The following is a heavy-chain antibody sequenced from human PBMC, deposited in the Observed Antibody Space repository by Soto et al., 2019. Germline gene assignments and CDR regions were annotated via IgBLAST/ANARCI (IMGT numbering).Heavy chain of an antibody. D-gene: IGHD1-26*01. J-gene: IGHJ5*02. CDR2: ISGSGFKK. CDR1: GFICENFG. Sequence: GGALRLSCAASGFICENFGMSWVRQAPGKGLEWISSISGSGFKKYYADSVKGRFTISRDNSKSTVYLELNNLSAEDTAVYHCAKNQGVELVPLATVDWFDPWGQGSVVTVS. CDR3: AKNQGVELVPLATVDWFDP. V-gene: IGHV3-23*01.